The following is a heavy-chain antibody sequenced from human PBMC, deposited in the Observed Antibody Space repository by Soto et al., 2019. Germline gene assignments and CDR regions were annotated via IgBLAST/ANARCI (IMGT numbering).Heavy chain of an antibody. J-gene: IGHJ5*02. CDR2: IYYSGST. CDR3: ARDSGSYGGLDKHWFDP. Sequence: SETLSLTCTVSGGSISSSSYYWGWIRQPPGKGLEWIGSIYYSGSTYYNPSLKSRVTISVDTSKNQFSLKLSSVTAADTAVYYCARDSGSYGGLDKHWFDPWGQGTLVTVSS. CDR1: GGSISSSSYY. D-gene: IGHD1-26*01. V-gene: IGHV4-39*01.